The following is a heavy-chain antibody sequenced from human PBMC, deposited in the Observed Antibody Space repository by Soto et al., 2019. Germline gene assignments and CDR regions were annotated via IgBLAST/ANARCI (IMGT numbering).Heavy chain of an antibody. CDR3: ASEQWLVKGYYFDY. J-gene: IGHJ4*02. D-gene: IGHD6-19*01. Sequence: SETLSLTCTVSGGSISSYYWSWIRQPAGKGLEWIGRIYTSGSTNYNPSLKSRVTMSVDTSKNQFSLKLSSVTAADTAVYYCASEQWLVKGYYFDYWGQGTLVSVSS. CDR1: GGSISSYY. CDR2: IYTSGST. V-gene: IGHV4-4*07.